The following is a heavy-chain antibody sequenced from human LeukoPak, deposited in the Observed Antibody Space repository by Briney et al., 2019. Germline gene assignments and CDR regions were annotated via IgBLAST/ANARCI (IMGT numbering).Heavy chain of an antibody. V-gene: IGHV4-39*07. J-gene: IGHJ3*02. CDR2: IYYSGSI. Sequence: SETQSLTCTVSGGSISSSSYYWGWIRQPPGKGLEWIGSIYYSGSIYYNPSLKSRVTISVDTSKNQFSLKLSSVTAADTAVYYCARDGSSIGDDAFDIWGQGTMVTVSS. CDR3: ARDGSSIGDDAFDI. CDR1: GGSISSSSYY. D-gene: IGHD3-10*01.